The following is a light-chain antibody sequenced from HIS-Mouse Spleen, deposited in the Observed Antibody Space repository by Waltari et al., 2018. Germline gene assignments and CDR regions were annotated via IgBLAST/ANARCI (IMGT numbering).Light chain of an antibody. CDR3: YSTDSSGNHRV. CDR1: HLPKQY. Sequence: SYELTQPPSVSVSTGQTARITCSGVHLPKQYAYLYQQKSGQAPSLVIHEDSKRPSGIPERFSGSSSGTMATLTISGAQVEDEADYYCYSTDSSGNHRVFGGGTKLTVL. CDR2: EDS. V-gene: IGLV3-10*01. J-gene: IGLJ2*01.